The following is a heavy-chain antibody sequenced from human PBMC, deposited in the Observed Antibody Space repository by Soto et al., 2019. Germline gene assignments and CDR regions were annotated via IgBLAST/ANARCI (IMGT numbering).Heavy chain of an antibody. J-gene: IGHJ5*02. CDR3: ARGYCTTTICDPWFDP. CDR1: GYSFTNYW. CDR2: IYPGDSET. V-gene: IGHV5-51*01. Sequence: GESLKISCTGVGYSFTNYWVGWVRQRPGKGLEWMGIIYPGDSETRYSPSLEGQVTISVDKSITTACLQWSSLKASDTAMYYCARGYCTTTICDPWFDPWGQGTLVTVSS. D-gene: IGHD2-2*01.